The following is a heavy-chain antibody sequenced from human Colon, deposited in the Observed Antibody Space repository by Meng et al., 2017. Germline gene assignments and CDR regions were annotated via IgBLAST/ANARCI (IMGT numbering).Heavy chain of an antibody. CDR2: IYCDDDK. CDR3: AHVWDLYEYFHQ. CDR1: GFSLSTHGMG. Sequence: SGPTLVKPTQTLTLTCTFSGFSLSTHGMGVGWVRQPPGKVLEWLGVIYCDDDKRYSPTLQSRLTITKDTSKNQVVLTVSNMDPVDTATYYCAHVWDLYEYFHQWGQGTLVTVSS. V-gene: IGHV2-5*02. D-gene: IGHD1-26*01. J-gene: IGHJ1*01.